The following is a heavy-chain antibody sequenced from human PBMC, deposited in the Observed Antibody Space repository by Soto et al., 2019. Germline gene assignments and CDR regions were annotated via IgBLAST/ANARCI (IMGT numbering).Heavy chain of an antibody. D-gene: IGHD3-22*01. CDR2: IYTSGST. CDR3: ASTNYYDSSGYYYPVEY. Sequence: SETLSLTCTVSGGSISSYYWIWIRQPAGKGLEWIGRIYTSGSTNYNPSLKSRVTMSVDTSKNQFSLKLSSVTAADTAVYYCASTNYYDSSGYYYPVEYWGQGTLVTVSS. V-gene: IGHV4-4*07. J-gene: IGHJ4*02. CDR1: GGSISSYY.